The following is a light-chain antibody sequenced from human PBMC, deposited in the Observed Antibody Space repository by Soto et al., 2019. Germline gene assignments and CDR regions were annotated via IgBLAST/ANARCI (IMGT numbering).Light chain of an antibody. J-gene: IGLJ1*01. CDR1: SSDVGAYTY. CDR2: EVS. Sequence: QSALTQSPSASGSPGQSVTISCTGTSSDVGAYTYVSWYQQRPGKAPKLMIYEVSNRPSGVSNRFSGSKSGNTASLTISGLQAEDEADYYCSSYTSSSTQVFGTGTKVTVL. V-gene: IGLV2-14*01. CDR3: SSYTSSSTQV.